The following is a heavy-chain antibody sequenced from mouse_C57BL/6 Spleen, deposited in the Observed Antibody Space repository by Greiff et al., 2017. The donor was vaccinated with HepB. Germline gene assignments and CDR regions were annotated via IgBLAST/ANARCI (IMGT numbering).Heavy chain of an antibody. J-gene: IGHJ4*01. V-gene: IGHV5-12*01. CDR3: ARQSSSFSYAMDY. D-gene: IGHD1-1*01. CDR1: GFTFSDYY. CDR2: ISNGGGST. Sequence: EVHLVESGGGLVQPGGSLKLSCAASGFTFSDYYMYWVRQTPEKRLEWVAYISNGGGSTYYPDTVKGRVTISRDNAKNTLYLQMSRLKSEDTAMYYCARQSSSFSYAMDYWGQGTSVTVSS.